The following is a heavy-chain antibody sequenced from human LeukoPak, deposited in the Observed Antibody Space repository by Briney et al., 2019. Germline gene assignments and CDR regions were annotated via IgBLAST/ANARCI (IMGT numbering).Heavy chain of an antibody. D-gene: IGHD6-19*01. V-gene: IGHV1-18*01. J-gene: IGHJ4*02. CDR1: GYTFTSYG. CDR2: ISAYNGNT. CDR3: AMWAGIAEAGFEGPFDY. Sequence: ASVKVSCKASGYTFTSYGISWVRQAPGQGLEWMGWISAYNGNTNYAQKLQGRVTMTTDTSTNTAYMELRSLRSDDTAVYYCAMWAGIAEAGFEGPFDYWGQGTLVTVSS.